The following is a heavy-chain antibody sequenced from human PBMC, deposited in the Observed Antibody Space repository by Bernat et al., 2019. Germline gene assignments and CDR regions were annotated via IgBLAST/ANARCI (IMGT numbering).Heavy chain of an antibody. CDR3: VRDLDYDILTGYDY. CDR2: IWYDGSNK. D-gene: IGHD3-9*01. V-gene: IGHV3-33*01. CDR1: GFTFSSYG. J-gene: IGHJ4*02. Sequence: QVQLVESGGGVVQPGRSLRLSCAASGFTFSSYGMHWVRQAPGKGLEWVAVIWYDGSNKYYADSVKGRFTISRDNSKNTLYLQMNSLRAEDTAVYYCVRDLDYDILTGYDYWGQGTLVTVSS.